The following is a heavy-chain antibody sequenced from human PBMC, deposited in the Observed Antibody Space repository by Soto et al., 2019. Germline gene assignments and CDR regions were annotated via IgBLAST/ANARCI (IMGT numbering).Heavy chain of an antibody. V-gene: IGHV4-4*02. Sequence: SETLSLTCSVSGDSISNNKWWSWVRQPPGKGLEWIGEMHHSGSIHYNASLQNRVTISVDASKNQFSLMLTSVTAADTAVYFCARGSGDYFVLNSWGRGTLVTVSS. D-gene: IGHD6-19*01. J-gene: IGHJ4*02. CDR2: MHHSGSI. CDR1: GDSISNNKW. CDR3: ARGSGDYFVLNS.